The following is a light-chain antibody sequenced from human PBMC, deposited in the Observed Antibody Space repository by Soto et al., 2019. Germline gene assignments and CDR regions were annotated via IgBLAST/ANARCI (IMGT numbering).Light chain of an antibody. V-gene: IGKV3-15*01. CDR3: QQYNSYSALT. CDR2: GAS. CDR1: QSVSSN. Sequence: DKLMSQSPATLSVSLGERVTLSCRASQSVSSNLAWYQQKPGQAPRLLIYGASTRATGIPARFSGSGSGTEFTLTISSLQPDDFATYYCQQYNSYSALTFGGGTKVDI. J-gene: IGKJ4*01.